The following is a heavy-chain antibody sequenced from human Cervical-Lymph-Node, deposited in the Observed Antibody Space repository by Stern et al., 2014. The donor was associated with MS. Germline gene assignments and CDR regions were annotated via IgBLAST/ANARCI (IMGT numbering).Heavy chain of an antibody. CDR2: IYPGDSDT. CDR1: GYRFNTYW. V-gene: IGHV5-51*03. Sequence: EVQLVESGAEVKKPGESLKISCEASGYRFNTYWIGWVRQMPGKGLEWMGIIYPGDSDTRFRPTFQGQVSISADKSMSTAYLQWKSLKASDTAIYYCARGEGSAWYNWGQGTLVTVSS. CDR3: ARGEGSAWYN. J-gene: IGHJ4*02. D-gene: IGHD6-13*01.